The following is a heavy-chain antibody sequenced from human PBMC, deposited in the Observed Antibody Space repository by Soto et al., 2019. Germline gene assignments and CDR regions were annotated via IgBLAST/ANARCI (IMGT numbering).Heavy chain of an antibody. CDR3: ARDRERDAWYEDY. Sequence: LRLSCAASGFTFSTYALHWVRQAPGEGLEWVSVISGRDGSTYYADFVKGRFTISRDDSRNTLYLQMHSLRAEDTAVYYCARDRERDAWYEDYWGQGTLVTVSS. CDR2: ISGRDGST. V-gene: IGHV3-23*01. J-gene: IGHJ4*02. CDR1: GFTFSTYA. D-gene: IGHD6-13*01.